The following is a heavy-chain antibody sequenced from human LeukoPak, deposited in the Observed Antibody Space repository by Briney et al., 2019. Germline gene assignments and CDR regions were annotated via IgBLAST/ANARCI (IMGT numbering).Heavy chain of an antibody. D-gene: IGHD6-19*01. CDR2: ISAYNGNT. V-gene: IGHV1-18*01. Sequence: GASVKVSCKASGYTFTSYGISWVRQAPGQGLEWMGWISAYNGNTNYAPKLQGRVTMTTDTSTSTAYMELRSLRSDDTAVYYCARDHAVAGTFGVDYWGQGTLVTVSS. CDR1: GYTFTSYG. CDR3: ARDHAVAGTFGVDY. J-gene: IGHJ4*02.